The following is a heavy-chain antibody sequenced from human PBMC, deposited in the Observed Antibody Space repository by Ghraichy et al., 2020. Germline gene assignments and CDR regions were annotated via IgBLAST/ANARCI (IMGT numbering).Heavy chain of an antibody. V-gene: IGHV3-33*01. Sequence: GGSLRLSCAASGFTFSSYGMHWVRQAPGKGLEWVAVIWYDGSNKYYADSVKGRFTISRDNSKNTLYLQMNSLRAEDTAVYYCARDASSGWHVDYWGQGTLVTVSS. CDR2: IWYDGSNK. CDR1: GFTFSSYG. J-gene: IGHJ4*02. D-gene: IGHD6-19*01. CDR3: ARDASSGWHVDY.